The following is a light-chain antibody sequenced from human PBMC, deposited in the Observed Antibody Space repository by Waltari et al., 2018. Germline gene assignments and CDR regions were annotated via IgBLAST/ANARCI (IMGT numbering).Light chain of an antibody. CDR2: GDS. J-gene: IGLJ3*02. V-gene: IGLV1-40*01. CDR3: QSYDSSLTDWL. Sequence: HSVLTQPPSVSGAPGQRVTISCTGTPSNIGASLCVIWYQQIPGKAPKLLIYGDSLRPSGVPDRFSASKSGISASLAITGLQAEDEADYYCQSYDSSLTDWLFGAGTKLTVL. CDR1: PSNIGASLC.